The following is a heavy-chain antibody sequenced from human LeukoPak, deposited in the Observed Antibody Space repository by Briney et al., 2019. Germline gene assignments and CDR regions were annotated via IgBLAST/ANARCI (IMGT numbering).Heavy chain of an antibody. Sequence: GESLKISCKVSGYRFTSYWIGWVRQMPGKGLEWMGIIYPGDSDTRYSPSFQGQVTISADKSISTAYLQWSSLRASDTAMYYCARRAAEWELLYYWGQGTLVTVSS. J-gene: IGHJ4*02. D-gene: IGHD1-26*01. CDR1: GYRFTSYW. CDR2: IYPGDSDT. CDR3: ARRAAEWELLYY. V-gene: IGHV5-51*01.